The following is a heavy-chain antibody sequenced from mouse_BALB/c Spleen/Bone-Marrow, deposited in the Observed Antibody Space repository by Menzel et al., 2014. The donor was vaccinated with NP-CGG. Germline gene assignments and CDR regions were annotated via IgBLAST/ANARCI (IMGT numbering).Heavy chain of an antibody. CDR1: GCTFTSYW. V-gene: IGHV1-87*01. CDR3: ARKYGNYRGYFDV. Sequence: VQLQQSGAELARPGASVKLSCKASGCTFTSYWMQWVKQRPGQGLEWIGAIYPGDGDTRYTQKFKGKATLTADKSSSTAYMQLSSLASEDSAVYYCARKYGNYRGYFDVWGAGTTVTVSS. D-gene: IGHD2-10*02. CDR2: IYPGDGDT. J-gene: IGHJ1*01.